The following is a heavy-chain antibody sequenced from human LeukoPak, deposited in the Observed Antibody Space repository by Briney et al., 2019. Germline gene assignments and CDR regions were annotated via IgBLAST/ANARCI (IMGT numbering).Heavy chain of an antibody. CDR2: INHSGST. CDR1: GGSFSGYY. J-gene: IGHJ6*04. Sequence: SETLSLTCAVYGGSFSGYYWSWIRQPPGKGLEWIGEINHSGSTNYNPSLKRRVTISVDTSKNQFSLKLSSVTAADTAVYYCARGTGTTVLYYYYGMDVWGKGTTVTVSS. V-gene: IGHV4-34*01. D-gene: IGHD1-1*01. CDR3: ARGTGTTVLYYYYGMDV.